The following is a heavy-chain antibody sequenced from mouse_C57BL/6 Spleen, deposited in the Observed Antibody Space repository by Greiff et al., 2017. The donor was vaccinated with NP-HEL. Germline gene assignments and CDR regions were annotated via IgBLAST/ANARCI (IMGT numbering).Heavy chain of an antibody. V-gene: IGHV5-17*03. J-gene: IGHJ3*01. CDR3: TRAPAYYSNWFAY. D-gene: IGHD2-5*01. CDR2: ISSGSSTI. CDR1: GFTFSDYG. Sequence: EVKLMESGGGLVKPGGSLKLSCAASGFTFSDYGMHWVRQAPETGLAWVAYISSGSSTIYYADTVKGRFTISRNNSKNTLYLQMSRLKSEDTAMYYCTRAPAYYSNWFAYWGQGTLVTVSA.